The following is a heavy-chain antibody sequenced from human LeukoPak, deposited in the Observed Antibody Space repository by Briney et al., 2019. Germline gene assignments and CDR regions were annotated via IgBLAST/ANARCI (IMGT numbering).Heavy chain of an antibody. CDR3: ARHVIRFGELLNFDY. CDR2: IYPGDSDT. J-gene: IGHJ4*02. Sequence: GESLKISCEVSGYSFLTFWIGWVRQIPGKGLEWVGVIYPGDSDTRYSPSFQGHVTISADKSISTAYLQWSSLKASDTAMYYCARHVIRFGELLNFDYWGQGTLVTVSS. D-gene: IGHD3-10*01. CDR1: GYSFLTFW. V-gene: IGHV5-51*01.